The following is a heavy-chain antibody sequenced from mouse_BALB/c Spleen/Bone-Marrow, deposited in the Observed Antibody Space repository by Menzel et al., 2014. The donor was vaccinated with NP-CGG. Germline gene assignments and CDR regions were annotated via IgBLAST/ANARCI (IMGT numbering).Heavy chain of an antibody. D-gene: IGHD4-1*01. CDR3: ARSGFDY. CDR1: GYTFTSSW. Sequence: VQLQQSGSVLGRPGASVKLSCKASGYTFTSSWMHWAKQRPGQGLEWIGEIHPNSGNTNYNEKFKVKATLTVDTSSSTAYVDLSSLTSEDSAVYYCARSGFDYWGQGTTLTVSS. V-gene: IGHV1S130*01. CDR2: IHPNSGNT. J-gene: IGHJ2*01.